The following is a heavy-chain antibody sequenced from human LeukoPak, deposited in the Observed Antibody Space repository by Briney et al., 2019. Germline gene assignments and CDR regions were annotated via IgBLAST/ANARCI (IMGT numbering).Heavy chain of an antibody. D-gene: IGHD3-22*01. CDR3: ARSYYDSSGYLDY. CDR1: GFTFSSYS. CDR2: ISSSGSTI. V-gene: IGHV3-48*04. J-gene: IGHJ4*02. Sequence: GGSLRLSCAASGFTFSSYSMNWVRQAPGKGLEWVSYISSSGSTIYYADSVKGRFTISRDNAKNSLYLQMNSLRAEDTAVYYCARSYYDSSGYLDYWGQGTLVTVSS.